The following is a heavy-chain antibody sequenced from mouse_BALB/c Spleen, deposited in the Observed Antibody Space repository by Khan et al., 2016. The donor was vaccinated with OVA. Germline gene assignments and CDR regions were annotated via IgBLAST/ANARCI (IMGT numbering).Heavy chain of an antibody. J-gene: IGHJ3*01. CDR1: GYTFSSFG. Sequence: EVELVESGGGLVQPGGSRKLACAASGYTFSSFGMHWVRQAPEKGLEWVAYISSDSITPYYAETVKGRFTISRDNSRNTLFLQMTSLRSEDTAMYYWSRGNGAWFAYWGQGTLVTVSA. V-gene: IGHV5-17*02. D-gene: IGHD2-1*01. CDR2: ISSDSITP. CDR3: SRGNGAWFAY.